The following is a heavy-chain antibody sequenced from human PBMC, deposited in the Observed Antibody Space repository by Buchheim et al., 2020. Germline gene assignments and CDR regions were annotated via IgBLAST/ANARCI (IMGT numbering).Heavy chain of an antibody. D-gene: IGHD4-23*01. CDR2: VFYRGDV. V-gene: IGHV4-59*07. J-gene: IGHJ4*02. CDR3: ARGVGVKTELDY. Sequence: QVRLQESGPGLVKPSGTLSLTCTVPGGSISAYYWSWVRQPPGTGLEWIGYVFYRGDVKYNPSLKSRVTISGDTSQNQFSLKLNSVTAADTAMYYCARGVGVKTELDYWGPGTL. CDR1: GGSISAYY.